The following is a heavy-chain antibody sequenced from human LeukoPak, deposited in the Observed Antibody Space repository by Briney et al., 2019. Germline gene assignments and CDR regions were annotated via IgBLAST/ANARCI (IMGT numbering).Heavy chain of an antibody. CDR2: IRDKAFGGTT. CDR3: TRKGYTDPYFDY. D-gene: IGHD5-24*01. J-gene: IGHJ4*02. V-gene: IGHV3-49*04. CDR1: GFTFRDYT. Sequence: GRSLRLSCTTSGFTFRDYTMSWVRQAPGKGLEWVGFIRDKAFGGTTEYAASVKGRFSISRDDPKSITYLKMNSLKTEDTAVYYCTRKGYTDPYFDYWGQGALVTVSS.